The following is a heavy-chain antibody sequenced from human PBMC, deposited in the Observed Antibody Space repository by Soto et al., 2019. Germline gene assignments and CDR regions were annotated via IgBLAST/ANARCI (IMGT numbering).Heavy chain of an antibody. CDR2: INPNSGGT. D-gene: IGHD3-10*01. CDR1: GYTFTGYY. J-gene: IGHJ6*02. V-gene: IGHV1-2*04. CDR3: AIVPMGNPGYYYYGMDV. Sequence: GASVKVSCKASGYTFTGYYMHWVRQAPGQGLEWMGWINPNSGGTNYAQKFQGWVTMTRDTSISTAYMELSRLRSDDTAVYYCAIVPMGNPGYYYYGMDVWGQGTTVTVSS.